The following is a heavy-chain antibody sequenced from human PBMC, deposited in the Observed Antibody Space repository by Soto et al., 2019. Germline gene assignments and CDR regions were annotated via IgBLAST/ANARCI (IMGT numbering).Heavy chain of an antibody. CDR1: GGTFSSYT. Sequence: SVKDSCKSSGGTFSSYTIIWMREGPGRGLEWMGMIMHLLGIANNARKFQGRVTITADISTSAACMVLINLISEDTAVYYCARGINMIVVVKASRDVFDIWG. CDR3: ARGINMIVVVKASRDVFDI. J-gene: IGHJ3*02. D-gene: IGHD3-22*01. CDR2: IMHLLGIA. V-gene: IGHV1-69*02.